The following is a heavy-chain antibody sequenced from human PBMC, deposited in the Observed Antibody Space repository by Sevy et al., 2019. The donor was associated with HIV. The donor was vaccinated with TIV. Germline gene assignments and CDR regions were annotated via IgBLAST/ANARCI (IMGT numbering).Heavy chain of an antibody. CDR3: ARAKHVGYSYGYACDI. CDR2: IYYSGST. J-gene: IGHJ3*02. CDR1: GGSISSYY. V-gene: IGHV4-59*01. D-gene: IGHD5-18*01. Sequence: SETLSLTCTVSGGSISSYYWSRLRQPPGKGLEWIGYIYYSGSTNYNPSLKSRVTISVDTSKNKFALKLRSLTAADTAVYYGARAKHVGYSYGYACDIWGQGTMVTVSS.